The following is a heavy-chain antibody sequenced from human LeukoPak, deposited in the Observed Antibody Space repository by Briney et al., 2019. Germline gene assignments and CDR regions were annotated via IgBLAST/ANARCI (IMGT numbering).Heavy chain of an antibody. V-gene: IGHV4-39*01. D-gene: IGHD1-26*01. Sequence: SETLSLTCTVSGGSISSSSYYWGWIRQPPGKGLEWIGSIYYSGTTYYNPSLKSRVTISVDASKNQFSLKLSSVTAADTALYYCARHGNYYGYWGQGTLVTVSS. CDR3: ARHGNYYGY. CDR2: IYYSGTT. J-gene: IGHJ4*02. CDR1: GGSISSSSYY.